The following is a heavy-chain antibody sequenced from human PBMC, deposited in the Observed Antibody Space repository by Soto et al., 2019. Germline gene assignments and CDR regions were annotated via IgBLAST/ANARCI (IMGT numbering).Heavy chain of an antibody. Sequence: QVQLQESGPGLVKTSETLSLTCNVSGDSINGYYWSWIRQPPGTGLEWIGCIYSSGSTKYSPSLRSRVSMSIDTPKSQFSLKLRSVTAADTAIYYCARARYYGAKNDFWGQGTLVTVSS. D-gene: IGHD3-16*01. CDR3: ARARYYGAKNDF. CDR2: IYSSGST. J-gene: IGHJ4*02. V-gene: IGHV4-59*01. CDR1: GDSINGYY.